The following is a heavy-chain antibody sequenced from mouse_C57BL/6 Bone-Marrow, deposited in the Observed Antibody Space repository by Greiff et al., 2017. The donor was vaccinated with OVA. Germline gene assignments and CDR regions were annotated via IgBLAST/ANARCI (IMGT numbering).Heavy chain of an antibody. V-gene: IGHV5-17*01. CDR2: ISSGSSTI. Sequence: EVKLMESGGGLVKPGGSLKLSCAASGFTFSDYGMHWVRQAPGKGLEWVAYISSGSSTINYADTVKGRFTISRDNAKNTLFLQMTSLGSEDTAMYYCARNLFDYWGQGTTLTVSS. J-gene: IGHJ2*01. CDR3: ARNLFDY. CDR1: GFTFSDYG.